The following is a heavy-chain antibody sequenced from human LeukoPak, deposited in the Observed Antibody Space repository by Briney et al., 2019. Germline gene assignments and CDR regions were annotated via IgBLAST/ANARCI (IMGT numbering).Heavy chain of an antibody. D-gene: IGHD1-26*01. CDR3: AKVKTTRARGAKGCLDY. CDR2: ISYDGSNK. V-gene: IGHV3-30*18. J-gene: IGHJ4*02. Sequence: GRSLRLSCAASGFTFSSYGMHWVRQAPGKGLEWVAVISYDGSNKYYADSVKGRFTISRDNSKNTLYLQMNSLRAEDTAVYYCAKVKTTRARGAKGCLDYWGQGTLVTVSS. CDR1: GFTFSSYG.